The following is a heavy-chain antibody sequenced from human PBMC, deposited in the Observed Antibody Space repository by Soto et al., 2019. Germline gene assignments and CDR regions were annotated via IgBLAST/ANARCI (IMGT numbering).Heavy chain of an antibody. CDR2: ICGSGGST. CDR3: AKRGVIVEVSRTFVGYGMDV. J-gene: IGHJ6*02. D-gene: IGHD3-10*01. V-gene: IGHV3-23*01. Sequence: GGSMRLSCAASGFTFSSYAMSWVRQAPGKGLEWVSAICGSGGSTYYAESVKGRSTIARDNSKNTLYLQMNSLRAEYTAGYYCAKRGVIVEVSRTFVGYGMDVWGQGTTVTV. CDR1: GFTFSSYA.